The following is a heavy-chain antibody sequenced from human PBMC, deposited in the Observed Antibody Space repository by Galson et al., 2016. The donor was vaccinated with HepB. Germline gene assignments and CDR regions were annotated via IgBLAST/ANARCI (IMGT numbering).Heavy chain of an antibody. D-gene: IGHD3-10*01. CDR2: VSGSGTIT. Sequence: SLRLSCAASGFTFTSYAMSWVRQAPGKGLEWVSAVSGSGTITYYTDSVKGQFTISRDNSKNTLYLQMNSLRAEDTAVYYCAKDTLVQGIIGGYFDYWGQGTLVTVSS. CDR3: AKDTLVQGIIGGYFDY. CDR1: GFTFTSYA. V-gene: IGHV3-23*01. J-gene: IGHJ4*02.